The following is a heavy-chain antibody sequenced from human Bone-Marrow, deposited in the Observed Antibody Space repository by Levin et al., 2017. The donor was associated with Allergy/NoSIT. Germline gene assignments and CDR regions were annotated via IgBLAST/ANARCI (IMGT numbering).Heavy chain of an antibody. CDR2: IKTDGSET. J-gene: IGHJ3*02. V-gene: IGHV3-74*01. Sequence: SCAASGFTFSSYWMHWVRQAPGKGLVWVSRIKTDGSETNYGDSVKGRFTISRDNAKNTLYLQMNSLRDEDSAVYYCARDRNFKCARSTCYVAFDIWGRGTMVTVSS. D-gene: IGHD2-2*01. CDR3: ARDRNFKCARSTCYVAFDI. CDR1: GFTFSSYW.